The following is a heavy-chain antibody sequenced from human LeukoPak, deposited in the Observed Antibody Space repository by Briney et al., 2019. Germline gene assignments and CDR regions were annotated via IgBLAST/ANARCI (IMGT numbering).Heavy chain of an antibody. V-gene: IGHV3-23*01. CDR1: GFSFSSYG. Sequence: WGSLRLSCEASGFSFSSYGMSWVGQAPGEGLEWVSGFSASDGSRYYADSVKGRFTISRDNSKNTLYLQMNSLRAEDTAVYYCAKDGYDFWSGPPPFDYWGRGTLVTVSS. D-gene: IGHD3-3*01. CDR2: FSASDGSR. CDR3: AKDGYDFWSGPPPFDY. J-gene: IGHJ4*02.